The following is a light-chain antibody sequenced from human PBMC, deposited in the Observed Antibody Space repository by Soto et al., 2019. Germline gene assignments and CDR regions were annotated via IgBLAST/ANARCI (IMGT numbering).Light chain of an antibody. Sequence: QSVLTQPPSASGTPGQRVTISCSGSSSNIGSNIVNWYQQLPGTAPKLLIYNNDQRPSGVPDRFSGSKSGTSASLAISALQSEDEADYHCAAWDDSLNGLVFGTGTKLTVL. V-gene: IGLV1-44*01. CDR3: AAWDDSLNGLV. J-gene: IGLJ1*01. CDR1: SSNIGSNI. CDR2: NND.